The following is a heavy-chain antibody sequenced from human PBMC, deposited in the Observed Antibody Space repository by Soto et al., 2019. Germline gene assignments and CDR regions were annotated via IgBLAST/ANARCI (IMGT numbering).Heavy chain of an antibody. CDR3: ARSVEQLFLFDY. CDR2: IYYSGRT. CDR1: GGSISSYY. J-gene: IGHJ4*02. V-gene: IGHV4-59*01. Sequence: SQTLSVTCTVAGGSISSYYWSWIRQPPGKGLEWIGYIYYSGRTNYNPSLKSRVTISVDTSKNQFSLKLSSVTAADTAVYYCARSVEQLFLFDYWGQGTLVTVSS. D-gene: IGHD6-6*01.